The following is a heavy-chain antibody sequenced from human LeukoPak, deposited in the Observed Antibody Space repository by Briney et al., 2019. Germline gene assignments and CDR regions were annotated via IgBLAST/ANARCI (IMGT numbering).Heavy chain of an antibody. V-gene: IGHV1-8*01. CDR3: ARGITQGVDY. Sequence: ASVKVSCKASGHTFTNYAINWFRQAPGQGLEWVGWVSPNSDNRGYAQKFQGRVTTTKSTSIDTAYMELSSLRSDDTAVYYCARGITQGVDYWGQGTLVTVSS. CDR2: VSPNSDNR. J-gene: IGHJ4*02. D-gene: IGHD1-14*01. CDR1: GHTFTNYA.